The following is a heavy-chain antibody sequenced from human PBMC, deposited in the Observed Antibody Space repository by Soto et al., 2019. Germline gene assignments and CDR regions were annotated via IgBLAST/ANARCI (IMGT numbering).Heavy chain of an antibody. CDR3: ATLWAHLRFFGY. Sequence: ASVKVSCEASGNTFTTYAMHWVRQAPGQRPEWMGWIHVGDGNTKYSQKFQARVTITWETSARTAYMQLSSLRSEDTAVYYCATLWAHLRFFGYWVQASLVTVXS. D-gene: IGHD4-17*01. CDR2: IHVGDGNT. J-gene: IGHJ4*02. V-gene: IGHV1-3*01. CDR1: GNTFTTYA.